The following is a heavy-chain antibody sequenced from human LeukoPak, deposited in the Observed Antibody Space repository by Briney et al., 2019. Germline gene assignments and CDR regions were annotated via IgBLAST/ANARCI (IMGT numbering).Heavy chain of an antibody. CDR2: ISWNSGSI. CDR1: GFTFDDYA. Sequence: GGSLRLSCAASGFTFDDYAMHWVRQAPGKGLEWVSGISWNSGSIGYADSVKGRFTISRDNAKNSLYLQMNSLGAEDTALYYCAKGSVAGTYFDYWGQGTLVTVSS. V-gene: IGHV3-9*01. CDR3: AKGSVAGTYFDY. J-gene: IGHJ4*02. D-gene: IGHD6-19*01.